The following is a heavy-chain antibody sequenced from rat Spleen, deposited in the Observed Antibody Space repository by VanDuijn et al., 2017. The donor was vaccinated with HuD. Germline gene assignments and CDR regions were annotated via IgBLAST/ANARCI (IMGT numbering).Heavy chain of an antibody. CDR3: TRDEPNNIGTTWFAY. V-gene: IGHV5-31*01. D-gene: IGHD1-5*01. Sequence: EVQLVASGGGLVQPGRSLKLSCVASGFTFNKYWMTWIRQAPAKGLEWVESITNTGVSTYYPDYGKGRFTISRDNVKNNLYLQMNSLRSEDTATYYCTRDEPNNIGTTWFAYWGQGTLVTVSS. CDR1: GFTFNKYW. J-gene: IGHJ3*01. CDR2: ITNTGVST.